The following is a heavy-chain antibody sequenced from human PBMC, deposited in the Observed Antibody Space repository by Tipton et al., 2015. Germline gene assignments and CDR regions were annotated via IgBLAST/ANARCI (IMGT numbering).Heavy chain of an antibody. CDR3: ASRYCSGGSCYPYWDY. J-gene: IGHJ4*02. D-gene: IGHD2-15*01. CDR1: GFTFSSYW. V-gene: IGHV3-7*01. CDR2: IKQDGSEK. Sequence: SLRLSCAASGFTFSSYWMSWVRQALGKGLEWVANIKQDGSEKYYVDSVKGRFTISRDNAKNSLYLQMNSLRAEDTAVYYCASRYCSGGSCYPYWDYWGPGTLVTVSS.